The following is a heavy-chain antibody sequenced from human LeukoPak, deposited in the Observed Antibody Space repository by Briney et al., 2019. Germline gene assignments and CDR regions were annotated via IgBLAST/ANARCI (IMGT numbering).Heavy chain of an antibody. CDR1: GFTFSSYP. CDR3: AKDSDILTGYWIAYYFDY. D-gene: IGHD3-9*01. J-gene: IGHJ4*02. V-gene: IGHV3-23*01. CDR2: SSGSGGST. Sequence: PGGSVSLSCAASGFTFSSYPMSWVRQAPGKGLEGVSASSGSGGSTYYADYVKGRFTISRDNSKNTLYLQMNSLRAEDTAVYYCAKDSDILTGYWIAYYFDYWGQGTLVTVSS.